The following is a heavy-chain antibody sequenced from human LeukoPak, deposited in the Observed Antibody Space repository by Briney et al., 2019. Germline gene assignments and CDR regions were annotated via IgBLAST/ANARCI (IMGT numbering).Heavy chain of an antibody. V-gene: IGHV1-24*01. J-gene: IGHJ5*02. CDR3: ATVSANWFDP. Sequence: SPVKVSCKVSVYTLTELSMHWVRQAPGKGLEWMGGFDPEDGETIYAQKFQDRVTMTEDTSTDTAYMELSSLRSEDTAVYYCATVSANWFDPWGQGTLVTVSS. CDR2: FDPEDGET. CDR1: VYTLTELS.